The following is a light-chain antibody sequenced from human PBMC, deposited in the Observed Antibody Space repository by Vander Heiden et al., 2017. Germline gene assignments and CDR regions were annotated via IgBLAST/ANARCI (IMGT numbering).Light chain of an antibody. J-gene: IGKJ1*01. Sequence: DIQMTQSPSSLSAFVGDRVTITCRASQGISNYLAWYQQTPGKVPKLLIYEASTLQSGVPSRFSGSGSGTEFTLTISSLQPEDVATYYCQKYNSAPWTFGQGTKVEIK. CDR2: EAS. V-gene: IGKV1-27*01. CDR1: QGISNY. CDR3: QKYNSAPWT.